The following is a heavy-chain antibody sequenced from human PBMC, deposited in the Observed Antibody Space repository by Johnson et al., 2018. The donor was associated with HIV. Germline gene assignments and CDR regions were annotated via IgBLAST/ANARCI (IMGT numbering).Heavy chain of an antibody. CDR2: VSGSGGRT. J-gene: IGHJ3*02. D-gene: IGHD1-26*01. CDR1: GFTFSSYG. V-gene: IGHV3-23*04. CDR3: ASPSGSSRLAFDI. Sequence: VQLVESGGGVVQPGGSLRLSCAASGFTFSSYGMTWVRQAPGKGLEWVSAVSGSGGRTYYADSVKGRFTIARDNSKNTLYVQMNSLRAEDTAVYYCASPSGSSRLAFDIWGQGTMVTVSS.